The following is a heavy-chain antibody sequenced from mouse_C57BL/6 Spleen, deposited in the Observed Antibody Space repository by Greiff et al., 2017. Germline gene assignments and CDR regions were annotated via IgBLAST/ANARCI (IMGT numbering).Heavy chain of an antibody. CDR1: GYTFTDYY. V-gene: IGHV1-18*01. J-gene: IGHJ1*03. CDR2: INPNNGGT. CDR3: ARLGYDGGWYFDV. D-gene: IGHD2-2*01. Sequence: EVQLQQSGPELVKPGASVKIPCKASGYTFTDYYMDWVKQSPGKSLEWIGDINPNNGGTIYNQKFKGKATLTVDKSSSTAYMELRSLTSEDTACYYCARLGYDGGWYFDVWGTVTTVTVSS.